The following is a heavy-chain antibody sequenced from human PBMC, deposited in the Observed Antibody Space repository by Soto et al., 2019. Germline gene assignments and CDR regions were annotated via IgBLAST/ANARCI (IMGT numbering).Heavy chain of an antibody. V-gene: IGHV3-30-3*01. J-gene: IGHJ6*02. CDR3: VRYGWLYYDSTSQGMDV. D-gene: IGHD3-22*01. CDR2: ISYDGGNK. Sequence: TGGSLRLSCAASGFTFSSYAIHWVRQAPGKGLEWVAVISYDGGNKDYADSVKGRFTISRDNSKNTLYLQMNSLRAEDTAVYYCVRYGWLYYDSTSQGMDVWGQGTTVTVSS. CDR1: GFTFSSYA.